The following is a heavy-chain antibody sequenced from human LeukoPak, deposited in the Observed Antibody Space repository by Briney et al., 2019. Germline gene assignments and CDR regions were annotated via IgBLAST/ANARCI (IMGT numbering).Heavy chain of an antibody. D-gene: IGHD2-15*01. J-gene: IGHJ6*02. CDR2: IDQDGREK. CDR1: GFTFNHYW. CDR3: ARRGPHCSDSTCDRYFYGMDV. Sequence: TGGSLRLSCVTSGFTFNHYWMSWVRQAPGKGLEWVANIDQDGREKYYMDSLKGRFTVSRDNAKNSLHLQMNSLRPEDTAIYYCARRGPHCSDSTCDRYFYGMDVWGQGTTVTVSS. V-gene: IGHV3-7*04.